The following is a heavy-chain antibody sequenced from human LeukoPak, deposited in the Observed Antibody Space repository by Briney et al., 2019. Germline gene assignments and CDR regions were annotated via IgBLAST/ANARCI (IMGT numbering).Heavy chain of an antibody. D-gene: IGHD5-12*01. V-gene: IGHV3-21*01. J-gene: IGHJ4*02. CDR2: ISSSSSYI. Sequence: GGSLRLSCAASGFTFSRYSMNWVRQAPGKGLEWVSSISSSSSYIYYADSVKGRFTISRDNSKNTLYLQMGSLRAEDMAVYYCARDSGYRLFDYWGQGTLVTVSS. CDR1: GFTFSRYS. CDR3: ARDSGYRLFDY.